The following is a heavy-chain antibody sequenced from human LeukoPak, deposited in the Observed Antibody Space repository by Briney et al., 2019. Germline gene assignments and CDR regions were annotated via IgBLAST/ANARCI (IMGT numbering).Heavy chain of an antibody. V-gene: IGHV1-3*03. Sequence: ASVKVSCKASGYTFTSYAMHWVRQAPGQRLEWMGWINTGNGNTKYSQEFQGRITITRDTSANTAYMELSSLRSEDTAVYYCARGEDYVWGSYRLNYFDYWGQGTLVTVSS. CDR2: INTGNGNT. CDR1: GYTFTSYA. CDR3: ARGEDYVWGSYRLNYFDY. J-gene: IGHJ4*02. D-gene: IGHD3-16*02.